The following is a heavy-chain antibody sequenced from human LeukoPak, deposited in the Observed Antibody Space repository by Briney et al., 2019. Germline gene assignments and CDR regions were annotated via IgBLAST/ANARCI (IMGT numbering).Heavy chain of an antibody. D-gene: IGHD6-13*01. CDR1: GFTFTSYG. CDR3: ARIAEQHLARHFDF. V-gene: IGHV1-18*04. Sequence: GASVKVSFKASGFTFTSYGFSWVRQAPGQGREWMGWVSAYNGDTNYAQKVQGRVTMTTETSTSTAYMELRSLRSDDTAVYYCARIAEQHLARHFDFWGQGTLVTVSS. CDR2: VSAYNGDT. J-gene: IGHJ4*02.